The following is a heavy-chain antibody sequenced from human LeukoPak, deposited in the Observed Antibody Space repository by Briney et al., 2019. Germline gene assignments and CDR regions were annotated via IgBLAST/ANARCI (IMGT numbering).Heavy chain of an antibody. V-gene: IGHV7-4-1*02. D-gene: IGHD3-9*01. CDR3: ARPKYYDILTGYSIDAFDI. CDR2: INTNTGNP. Sequence: ASVTVSCTASGYTFSKYGTNWVRQAPGQGLEWMGWINTNTGNPTYAQGFTGRFVFSLDTSVSTAYLQINSLKAEDTAVYYCARPKYYDILTGYSIDAFDIWGRGTMVTVSS. J-gene: IGHJ3*02. CDR1: GYTFSKYG.